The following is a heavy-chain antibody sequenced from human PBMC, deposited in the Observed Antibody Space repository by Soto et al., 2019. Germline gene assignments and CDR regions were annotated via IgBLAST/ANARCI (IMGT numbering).Heavy chain of an antibody. Sequence: QVQLEESGPGLVKPSETLSLTCTVSGGSINAFFWSWVRQPPGKGLESIGYIFYSGSTTYNPSLKSRVTISLDTSKTQFSLNLTSVTAADTAVYYCATQTGLYYYGLDVWGQGTMVAVSS. CDR3: ATQTGLYYYGLDV. J-gene: IGHJ6*02. CDR1: GGSINAFF. CDR2: IFYSGST. V-gene: IGHV4-59*01.